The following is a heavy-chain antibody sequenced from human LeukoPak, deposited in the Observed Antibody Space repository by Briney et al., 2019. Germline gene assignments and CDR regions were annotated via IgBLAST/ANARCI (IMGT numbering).Heavy chain of an antibody. J-gene: IGHJ4*02. CDR2: IYHSGST. Sequence: PSQTLSRTCTVSGGSISSGGYYWRWIRQPPGKGLEWIVYIYHSGSTYYNPSLKSRVTISVDTSKNQFSLKLSSVTAADTAVYYCAGAGGWLHWGYWGQGTLVSVSS. D-gene: IGHD5-24*01. CDR1: GGSISSGGYY. CDR3: AGAGGWLHWGY. V-gene: IGHV4-30-2*01.